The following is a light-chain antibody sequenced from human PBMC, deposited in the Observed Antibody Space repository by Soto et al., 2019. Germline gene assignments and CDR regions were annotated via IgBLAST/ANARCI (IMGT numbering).Light chain of an antibody. CDR3: QQYGSSPWT. V-gene: IGKV3-20*01. CDR2: GAS. Sequence: EIVLTQSPGTLSLSPGERATLSCRASQSVSSSYLAWYQQTPGQAPRLLIYGASSRATGIPDRFSGSGYGTDFPLTISRLEAEDFAVYYCQQYGSSPWTFGQGTKVEIK. CDR1: QSVSSSY. J-gene: IGKJ1*01.